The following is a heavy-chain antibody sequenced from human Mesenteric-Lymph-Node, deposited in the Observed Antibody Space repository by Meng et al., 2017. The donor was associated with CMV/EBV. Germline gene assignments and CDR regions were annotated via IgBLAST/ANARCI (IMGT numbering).Heavy chain of an antibody. CDR2: IYYSGST. CDR1: GDSINSSPYY. Sequence: SETLSLTCTVPGDSINSSPYYWGWIRQPPGKGLAWLGVIYYSGSTYYNPSLISRVTMSVDTSTNQFSLNLRSVTAADTAVYFCARTDYDFWTGYYKRGYYGLDVWGQGTTVTGSS. V-gene: IGHV4-39*07. CDR3: ARTDYDFWTGYYKRGYYGLDV. J-gene: IGHJ6*02. D-gene: IGHD3-3*01.